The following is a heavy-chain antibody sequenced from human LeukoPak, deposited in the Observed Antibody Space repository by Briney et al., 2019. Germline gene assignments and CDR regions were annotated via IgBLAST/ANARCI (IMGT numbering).Heavy chain of an antibody. CDR2: IYYSGTT. D-gene: IGHD4-11*01. CDR1: GGSISSGDYY. CDR3: ARDRNSNDYFDY. J-gene: IGHJ4*02. V-gene: IGHV4-30-4*01. Sequence: SETLSLTCTVSGGSISSGDYYWSWIRQPPGKGLEWIGYIYYSGTTYYNPSLKSRVTISVDTSKNQFSLKLSSVTAADTAVYYCARDRNSNDYFDYWGQGTLVTVSS.